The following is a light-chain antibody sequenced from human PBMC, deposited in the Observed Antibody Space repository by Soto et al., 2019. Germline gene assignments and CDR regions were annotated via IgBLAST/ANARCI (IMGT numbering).Light chain of an antibody. J-gene: IGKJ5*01. CDR1: QYINTR. V-gene: IGKV3-20*01. CDR2: QTS. Sequence: EIVLTQSPATLSSFPGDRVTLSCRASQYINTRLAWYQHRPGQAPRLLIYQTSIRAAGIPDRFSGSGSGTDFTLTISRLEPEDFAVFYCQQYAVSPITFGQGTRLEI. CDR3: QQYAVSPIT.